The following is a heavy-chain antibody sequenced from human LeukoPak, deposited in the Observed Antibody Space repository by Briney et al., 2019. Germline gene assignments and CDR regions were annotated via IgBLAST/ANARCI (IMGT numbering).Heavy chain of an antibody. D-gene: IGHD4-11*01. Sequence: SETLSLTCAVYGGSFSGYYWSWIRQHPGMALEWIGYVSYSGSTSYYPTLKSRVTISVDMSKNQFSLKLSSVTAADTATYYCARGGTTVRTSGSFDFWGQGTMVTVSS. V-gene: IGHV4-34*01. J-gene: IGHJ3*01. CDR1: GGSFSGYY. CDR2: VSYSGST. CDR3: ARGGTTVRTSGSFDF.